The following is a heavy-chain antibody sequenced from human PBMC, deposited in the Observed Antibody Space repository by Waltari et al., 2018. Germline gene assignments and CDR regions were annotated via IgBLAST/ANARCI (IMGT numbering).Heavy chain of an antibody. D-gene: IGHD3-10*01. CDR3: ARVLLLWFGEFPNWFDP. CDR1: GGSISSSSYY. CDR2: IYYSGST. V-gene: IGHV4-39*07. J-gene: IGHJ5*02. Sequence: QLQLQESGPGLVKPSETLSLTCTVSGGSISSSSYYWGWIRQPPGKGLEWIGSIYYSGSTYYNPSLKSRVTISVDTSKNQFSLKLSSVTAADTAVYYCARVLLLWFGEFPNWFDPWGQGTLVTVSS.